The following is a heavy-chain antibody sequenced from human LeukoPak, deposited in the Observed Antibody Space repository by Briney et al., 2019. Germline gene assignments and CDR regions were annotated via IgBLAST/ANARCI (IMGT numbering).Heavy chain of an antibody. J-gene: IGHJ4*01. V-gene: IGHV1-18*01. CDR3: ARPRFFTIFGVVSPALDYGDYALDY. Sequence: ASVKVSCKASGYTFTSYGIGWVRQAPGQGLEWMGWISAYNGNTNYAQKLQGRVTMTTDTSTSTAYMELRSLRSDDTAVYYCARPRFFTIFGVVSPALDYGDYALDYWGQGTLVTVSS. CDR1: GYTFTSYG. D-gene: IGHD3-3*01. CDR2: ISAYNGNT.